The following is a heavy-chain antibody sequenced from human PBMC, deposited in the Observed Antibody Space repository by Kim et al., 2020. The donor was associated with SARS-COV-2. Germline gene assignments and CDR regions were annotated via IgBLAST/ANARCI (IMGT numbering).Heavy chain of an antibody. CDR3: ARPKSGSYYADLDY. J-gene: IGHJ4*02. CDR1: GFTFSSYA. CDR2: ISYDGSNK. D-gene: IGHD1-26*01. Sequence: GGSLRLSCAASGFTFSSYAMHWVRQAPGKGLEWVAVISYDGSNKYYADSVKGRFTISRDNSENTLYLQMNSLRAEDTAVYYCARPKSGSYYADLDYWGQG. V-gene: IGHV3-30-3*01.